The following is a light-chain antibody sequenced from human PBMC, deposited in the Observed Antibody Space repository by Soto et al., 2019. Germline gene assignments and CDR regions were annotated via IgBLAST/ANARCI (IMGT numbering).Light chain of an antibody. V-gene: IGKV3-20*01. CDR1: QSVSNNY. CDR3: QQYSDSPLT. CDR2: GAS. J-gene: IGKJ4*01. Sequence: EIVLTQSPGTLSLSPGERATLSCRASQSVSNNYFAWYQQKAGQAPRLLIYGASSMATGIPERLSGSGSGTDFTLTISRLEPEDSAVYYCQQYSDSPLTFGGGTKVEI.